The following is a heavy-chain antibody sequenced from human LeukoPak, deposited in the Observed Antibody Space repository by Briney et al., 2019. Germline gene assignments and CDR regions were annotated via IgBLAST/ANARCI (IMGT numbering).Heavy chain of an antibody. V-gene: IGHV4-38-2*02. CDR3: ARVHYDYVWGSYRSWFDY. CDR1: GYSISSGYY. D-gene: IGHD3-16*02. Sequence: ASETLSLTCTVSGYSISSGYYWGWIRQPPGKGLEWIGSIYHSGSTYYNPSLKSRVTIPVDTSKNQFSLKLSSVTAADTAVYYCARVHYDYVWGSYRSWFDYWGQGTLVTVSS. J-gene: IGHJ4*02. CDR2: IYHSGST.